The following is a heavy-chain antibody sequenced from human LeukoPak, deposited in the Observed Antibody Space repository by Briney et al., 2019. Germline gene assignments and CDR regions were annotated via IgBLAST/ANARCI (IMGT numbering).Heavy chain of an antibody. D-gene: IGHD1-26*01. CDR2: IYSGGSP. Sequence: GGSLRLSCAASGFIVSSNYMSWVRQAPGKGLEWVSVIYSGGSPYYADSVKGRFTISRDKSKNTLSLQMNSLRAEDTAVYYCASSRESKGAFDIWGQGTMVTVSS. CDR1: GFIVSSNY. J-gene: IGHJ3*02. V-gene: IGHV3-53*01. CDR3: ASSRESKGAFDI.